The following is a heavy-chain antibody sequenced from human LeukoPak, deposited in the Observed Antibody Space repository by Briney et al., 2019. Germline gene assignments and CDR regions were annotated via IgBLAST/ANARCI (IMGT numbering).Heavy chain of an antibody. CDR1: GGSISSSSYY. D-gene: IGHD1-26*01. V-gene: IGHV4-39*07. CDR2: FYHSGST. J-gene: IGHJ4*02. CDR3: VGLTVVGAHFDY. Sequence: SETLSLTCTVSGGSISSSSYYWGWIRQPPGKGLEWTGSFYHSGSTYYNPSLKSRLTLSVDTSKNQFSLNLNSVTAADTAVYYCVGLTVVGAHFDYWGQGILVTVSP.